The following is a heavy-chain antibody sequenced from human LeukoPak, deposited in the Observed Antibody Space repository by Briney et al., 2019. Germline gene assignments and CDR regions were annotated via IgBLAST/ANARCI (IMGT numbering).Heavy chain of an antibody. CDR1: GFTFSSYW. CDR2: IKQEGSEK. Sequence: PGGSLRLSCAASGFTFSSYWMSWVRQAPGKALEWVANIKQEGSEKYYVDSVKGRFTISRDNAKNSLYLQMNSLRAEDTAVYYCARVSQGSPLDYYDSSGYYGGYYFDYWGQGTLVTVSS. CDR3: ARVSQGSPLDYYDSSGYYGGYYFDY. V-gene: IGHV3-7*01. J-gene: IGHJ4*02. D-gene: IGHD3-22*01.